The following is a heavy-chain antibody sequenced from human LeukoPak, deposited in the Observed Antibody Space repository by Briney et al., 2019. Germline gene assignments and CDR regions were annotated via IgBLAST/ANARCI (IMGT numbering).Heavy chain of an antibody. D-gene: IGHD3-10*01. CDR2: IYHSGST. V-gene: IGHV4-4*02. Sequence: SETLSLTCAVSGGSISSSNWWSWVRQPPGKGLEWIGEIYHSGSTNYNPSLKSRVTISVDKSKNQFSLELSSVTAADTAVYYCARVRTDYYGSGSYYRYYYYGMDVWGKGTTVTVSS. CDR1: GGSISSSNW. CDR3: ARVRTDYYGSGSYYRYYYYGMDV. J-gene: IGHJ6*04.